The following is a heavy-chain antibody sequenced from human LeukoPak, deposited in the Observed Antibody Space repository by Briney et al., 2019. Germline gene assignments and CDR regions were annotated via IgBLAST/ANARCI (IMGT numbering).Heavy chain of an antibody. D-gene: IGHD2-2*01. J-gene: IGHJ4*02. Sequence: GGSLRLSCAASGFTFSGYWMSWVRQAPGKGLEWVANIKQDESEKYNVDSVKGRFTISRDNAKNSLYLQMNSLRAEDTAVYYCARGRYCSSTRCYFDYWGQGTLVTVSS. CDR1: GFTFSGYW. CDR2: IKQDESEK. V-gene: IGHV3-7*01. CDR3: ARGRYCSSTRCYFDY.